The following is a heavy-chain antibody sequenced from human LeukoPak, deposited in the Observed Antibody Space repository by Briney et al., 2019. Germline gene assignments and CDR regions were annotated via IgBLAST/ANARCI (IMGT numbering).Heavy chain of an antibody. Sequence: GGSLRLSCAASGFTFSDYSMSWVRQAPGKGLEWVSYISSSSSYTNYADSVKGRFTISSDNAKNSLYLQMNSLRAEDTAVYYCARAGIVSRPHEAFDIWGQGTMVTVSS. CDR3: ARAGIVSRPHEAFDI. CDR1: GFTFSDYS. J-gene: IGHJ3*02. D-gene: IGHD3-10*01. V-gene: IGHV3-11*05. CDR2: ISSSSSYT.